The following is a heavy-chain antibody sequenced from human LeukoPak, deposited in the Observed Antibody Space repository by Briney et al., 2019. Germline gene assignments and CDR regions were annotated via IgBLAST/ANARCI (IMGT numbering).Heavy chain of an antibody. CDR2: INPSGGGT. D-gene: IGHD6-13*01. CDR3: ARDQNSSSWEGVLDY. CDR1: GYTFTSYY. V-gene: IGHV1-46*03. Sequence: ASVKVSCKASGYTFTSYYMHWVRQAPGQGLEWMGIINPSGGGTSYAQKFQGKVTMTRDTSTSTVYMELSSLRSEDTAVYYCARDQNSSSWEGVLDYWGQGTLVTVSS. J-gene: IGHJ4*02.